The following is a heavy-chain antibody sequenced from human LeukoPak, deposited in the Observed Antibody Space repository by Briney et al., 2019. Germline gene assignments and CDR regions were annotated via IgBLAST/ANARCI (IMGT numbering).Heavy chain of an antibody. CDR1: GYSISSGYY. CDR3: ARVGIQLWLAGYIDY. D-gene: IGHD5-18*01. V-gene: IGHV4-38-2*02. J-gene: IGHJ4*02. CDR2: IYHSGST. Sequence: SETPSLTCTVSGYSISSGYYWGWIRQPPGKGLEWIGSIYHSGSTYYNPSLKSRVTISVDTSKNQFSLKLSSVTAADTAVYYCARVGIQLWLAGYIDYWGQGTLVTVSS.